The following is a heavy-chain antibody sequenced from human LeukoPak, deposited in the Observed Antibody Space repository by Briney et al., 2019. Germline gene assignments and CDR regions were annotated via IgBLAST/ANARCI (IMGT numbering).Heavy chain of an antibody. CDR1: GFTFSSYG. D-gene: IGHD2/OR15-2a*01. CDR3: AKDRNFLGTLDY. CDR2: TSYDGSNK. J-gene: IGHJ4*02. Sequence: GRSLRLSCAASGFTFSSYGMHWVRQAPGKGLEWVAVTSYDGSNKYYADSVKGRFTISRDNSKNTMYLQMNSLRAEDTAVYYCAKDRNFLGTLDYWGQGTLVTVSS. V-gene: IGHV3-30*18.